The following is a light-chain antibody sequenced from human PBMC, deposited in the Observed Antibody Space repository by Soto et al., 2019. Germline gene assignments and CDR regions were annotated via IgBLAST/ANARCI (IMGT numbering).Light chain of an antibody. Sequence: DFVMTQSPDSLAASLGERATISCKSSQSVLYDSNNKNYLAWYQHKAGQPPKLLFYWASTREYGVPDRFSGSGSGTEFTLTINNLQAEDVAIYYCQQYYSLPLTFGGGTKVEI. CDR1: QSVLYDSNNKNY. CDR3: QQYYSLPLT. V-gene: IGKV4-1*01. CDR2: WAS. J-gene: IGKJ4*01.